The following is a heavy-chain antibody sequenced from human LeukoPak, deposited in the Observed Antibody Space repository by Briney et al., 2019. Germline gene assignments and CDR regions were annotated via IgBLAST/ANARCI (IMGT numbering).Heavy chain of an antibody. CDR3: ARVGVVVPAAMSYFDY. V-gene: IGHV4-61*01. CDR2: IYYSGST. Sequence: ETLSLTCTVSGGSFSSGSYYWGWLRQPPGTGREGVGYIYYSGSTNDNPSQKSRVTISVDTSKNQFSLTLSSVTAADTAVYYCARVGVVVPAAMSYFDYWGQGTLVTVSS. D-gene: IGHD2-2*01. J-gene: IGHJ4*02. CDR1: GGSFSSGSYY.